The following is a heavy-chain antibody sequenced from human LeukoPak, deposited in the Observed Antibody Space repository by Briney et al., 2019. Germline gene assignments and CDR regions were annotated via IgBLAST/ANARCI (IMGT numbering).Heavy chain of an antibody. D-gene: IGHD3-3*01. J-gene: IGHJ3*02. CDR3: ARGPGYYDFWSDAFDI. CDR1: GFTFSSRDW. V-gene: IGHV3-74*01. CDR2: INTDGSIT. Sequence: GGSLRLSCVASGFTFSSRDWMTWVRQAPGKGLVWVARINTDGSITSYADSVKGRFTISRDNAKNTLYLRMNSLRAEDTAVYYCARGPGYYDFWSDAFDIWGQGTMVTVSS.